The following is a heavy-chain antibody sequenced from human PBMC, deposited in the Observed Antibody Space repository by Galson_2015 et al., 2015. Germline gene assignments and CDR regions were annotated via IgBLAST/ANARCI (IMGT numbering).Heavy chain of an antibody. J-gene: IGHJ6*02. CDR2: ISSSGSTI. D-gene: IGHD3-3*01. CDR3: ARDHPIFGVVIRPDYYYYYGMDV. V-gene: IGHV3-11*01. Sequence: SLRLSCAASGFTFSDYYMSWIRQAPGKGLEWVSYISSSGSTIYYADSVKGRFTISRDNAKNSLYLQMNSLRAEDTAVYYCARDHPIFGVVIRPDYYYYYGMDVWGQGTTVTVSS. CDR1: GFTFSDYY.